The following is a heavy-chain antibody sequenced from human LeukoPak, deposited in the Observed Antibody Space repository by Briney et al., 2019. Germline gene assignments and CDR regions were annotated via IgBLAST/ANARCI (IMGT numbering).Heavy chain of an antibody. CDR3: ARHRENGILSFDY. V-gene: IGHV4-61*08. J-gene: IGHJ4*02. CDR1: GGSISSGDYH. CDR2: IYYSGST. Sequence: SETLSLTCTVSGGSISSGDYHWSWIRQPPGKGLEWIGYIYYSGSTNYNPSLKSRVTISVDTSKNQFSLKLSSVTAADTAVYYCARHRENGILSFDYWGQGTLVTVSS.